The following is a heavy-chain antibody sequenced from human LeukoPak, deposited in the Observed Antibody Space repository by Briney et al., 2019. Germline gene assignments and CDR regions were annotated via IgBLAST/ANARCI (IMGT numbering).Heavy chain of an antibody. Sequence: ASVKVSCKVSGYTLTELSMHWVRQAPGKGLEWMGGFDPEDGETIYAQKFQGRVTITADESTSTAYMELSSLRSEDTAVYYCAKDRRFYPEGFDYWGQGTLVTVSS. CDR3: AKDRRFYPEGFDY. J-gene: IGHJ4*02. CDR2: FDPEDGET. D-gene: IGHD3-3*01. V-gene: IGHV1-24*01. CDR1: GYTLTELS.